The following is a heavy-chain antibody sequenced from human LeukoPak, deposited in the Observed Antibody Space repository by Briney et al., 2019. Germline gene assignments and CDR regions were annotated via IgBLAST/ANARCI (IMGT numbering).Heavy chain of an antibody. V-gene: IGHV3-74*01. CDR2: INSDGRSR. CDR3: ARSVAASRDY. Sequence: PGGSLRLSCAASGFTLSNYWMHSVRQAPGKGRVWVSRINSDGRSRSYADSVKGRFTISRDNAKNSLYLQMNRLRAEDPALHYRARSVAASRDYWGQGTLVTVSS. D-gene: IGHD2-15*01. J-gene: IGHJ4*02. CDR1: GFTLSNYW.